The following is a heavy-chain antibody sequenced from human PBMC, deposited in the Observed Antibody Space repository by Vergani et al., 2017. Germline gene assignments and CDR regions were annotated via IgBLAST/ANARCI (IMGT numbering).Heavy chain of an antibody. J-gene: IGHJ3*02. D-gene: IGHD6-19*01. V-gene: IGHV4-34*01. CDR2: INHSGST. CDR1: GGPFSGYY. Sequence: QVQLQQWGAGLLKPSETLSLTCAVYGGPFSGYYWSWIRQPPGKGLEWIGEINHSGSTNYNPSLKSRVTISVDTSKNQFSLKLSSVTAADTAVYYCARPLAVAGLPDAFDIWGQGTMVTVSS. CDR3: ARPLAVAGLPDAFDI.